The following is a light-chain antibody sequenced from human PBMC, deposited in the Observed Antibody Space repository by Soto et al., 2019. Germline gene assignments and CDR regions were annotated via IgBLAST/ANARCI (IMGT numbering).Light chain of an antibody. CDR1: QSVSSNY. Sequence: EIVLTQSPGTLSLSPGERATLSCRASQSVSSNYLAWYQQRPGQAPRLHIYGASSRATGIPDRFSGSGSGTDFTLTISRLEPEDFAVYYCQQYGSSPRTFGQGTKLEIK. J-gene: IGKJ1*01. CDR2: GAS. CDR3: QQYGSSPRT. V-gene: IGKV3-20*01.